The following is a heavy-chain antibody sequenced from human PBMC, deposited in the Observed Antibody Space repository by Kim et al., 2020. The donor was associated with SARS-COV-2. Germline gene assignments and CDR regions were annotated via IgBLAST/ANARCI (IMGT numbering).Heavy chain of an antibody. CDR2: ISSSSSYI. CDR3: ARAGDDILTVQYFDY. V-gene: IGHV3-21*01. CDR1: GFTFSSYS. Sequence: GGSLRLSCAASGFTFSSYSMNWVRQAPGKGLEWVSSISSSSSYIYYADLVKGRFTISRDNAKNSLYQQMNSLRAEDAAVYYGARAGDDILTVQYFDYWGQGTLVTVSS. J-gene: IGHJ4*02. D-gene: IGHD3-9*01.